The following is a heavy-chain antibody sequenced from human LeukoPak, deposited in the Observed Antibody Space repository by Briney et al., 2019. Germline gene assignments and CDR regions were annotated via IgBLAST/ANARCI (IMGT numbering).Heavy chain of an antibody. D-gene: IGHD4-23*01. CDR3: AKDALSYGGHDFDY. Sequence: GGSLRLCCEASGFLFSNYAMSWVRQAPGKGLEWVSAISGGGGDKYADSVRGRFTISRDDPKNTLYLQMNGLRVDDTAIYYCAKDALSYGGHDFDYWGQGTLVTVSS. CDR2: ISGGGGD. CDR1: GFLFSNYA. J-gene: IGHJ4*02. V-gene: IGHV3-23*01.